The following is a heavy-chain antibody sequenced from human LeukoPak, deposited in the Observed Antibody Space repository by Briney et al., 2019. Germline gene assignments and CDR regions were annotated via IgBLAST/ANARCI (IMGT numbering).Heavy chain of an antibody. J-gene: IGHJ4*02. CDR1: GGTFISYA. CDR2: IIPIFGTA. V-gene: IGHV1-69*05. CDR3: ARVRDSSGYYFDY. Sequence: SVKVSCKASGGTFISYAISWVRQAPGQGLEWMGGIIPIFGTANYAQKFQGRVTITTDESTSTAYMELSSLRSEDTAVYYCARVRDSSGYYFDYWGQGTLVTVSS. D-gene: IGHD3-22*01.